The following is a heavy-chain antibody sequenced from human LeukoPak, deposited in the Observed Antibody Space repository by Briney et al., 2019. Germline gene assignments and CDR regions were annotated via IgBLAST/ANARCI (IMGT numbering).Heavy chain of an antibody. CDR2: ISNDGSNK. CDR3: AKDLVYALDY. J-gene: IGHJ4*02. D-gene: IGHD2-8*01. CDR1: GFTFSSYG. V-gene: IGHV3-30*18. Sequence: GGSLKLSCAASGFTFSSYGMHRVRQAPGKGLEWVAVISNDGSNKYYADSVKGRFTISRDNSKNTLYLQMNSLRAEDTAVYYCAKDLVYALDYGGQGTLVTVSS.